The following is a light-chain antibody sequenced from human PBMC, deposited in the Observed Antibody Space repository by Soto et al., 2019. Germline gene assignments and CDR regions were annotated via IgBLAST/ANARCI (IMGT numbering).Light chain of an antibody. CDR1: QSVSSSY. CDR2: GAS. J-gene: IGKJ2*01. CDR3: QQYGRSPGYT. V-gene: IGKV3-20*01. Sequence: EIVLTQSPGTLSLSPGERATLSCRASQSVSSSYLAWYQQKPGQAPRLLIYGASSRATGIPDRFSGSGSGTDCTLTISRLEPEDFGVYYCQQYGRSPGYTFGQGTKLEIK.